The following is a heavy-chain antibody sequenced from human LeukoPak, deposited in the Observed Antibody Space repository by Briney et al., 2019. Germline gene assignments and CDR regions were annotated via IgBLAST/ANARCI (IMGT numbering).Heavy chain of an antibody. CDR3: TRDRSGYWYSAL. D-gene: IGHD1-26*01. CDR1: GYTFNYYG. V-gene: IGHV1-18*01. Sequence: ASVKVSCKASGYTFNYYGISWVRQAPGQGLEWVGWISALNGNTHYAEKLQDRVTMTTDTSTSTAYMELRSLRPDDTAVYYYTRDRSGYWYSALWGRGTLVTVSS. CDR2: ISALNGNT. J-gene: IGHJ2*01.